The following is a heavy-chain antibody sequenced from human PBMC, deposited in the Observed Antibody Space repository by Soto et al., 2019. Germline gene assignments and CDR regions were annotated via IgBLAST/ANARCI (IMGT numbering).Heavy chain of an antibody. V-gene: IGHV4-39*01. CDR2: SYFTGNT. Sequence: QLQLQESGPGLVKPSETLSLTCTVSGGSISSGTYSWGWIRQPPGKGLEWIGNSYFTGNTHYNPSLKRRVTMSVDTSKNQFSLSLSSVPAADTAVYYCARHRTGYSSSWLDYWGQGTLVTVSS. J-gene: IGHJ4*02. D-gene: IGHD6-13*01. CDR1: GGSISSGTYS. CDR3: ARHRTGYSSSWLDY.